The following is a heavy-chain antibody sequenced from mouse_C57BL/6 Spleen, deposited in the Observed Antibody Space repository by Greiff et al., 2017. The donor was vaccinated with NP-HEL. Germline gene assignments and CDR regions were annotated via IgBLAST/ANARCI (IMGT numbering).Heavy chain of an antibody. V-gene: IGHV5-4*01. CDR1: GFTFSSYA. CDR2: ISDGGSYT. J-gene: IGHJ3*01. Sequence: EVQLVESGGGLVKPGGSLKLSCAASGFTFSSYAMSWVRQTPEKRLEWVATISDGGSYTYYPDNVKGRFTISRDNAKNNLYLQMSHLKSEDTAMYYCARDDWIAYWGQGTLVTVSA. CDR3: ARDDWIAY.